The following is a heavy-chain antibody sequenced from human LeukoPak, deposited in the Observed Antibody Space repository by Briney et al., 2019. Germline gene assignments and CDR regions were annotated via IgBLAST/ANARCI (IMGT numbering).Heavy chain of an antibody. V-gene: IGHV4-34*01. CDR1: GGSFSGYY. D-gene: IGHD3-22*01. CDR3: ARGRRYYYDSSGYYYDY. Sequence: PSETLPLTCAVYGGSFSGYYWSWIRQPPGKGLEWIGEINHSGSTNYNPSLKSRVTISVDTSKNQFSLKLSSVTAADTAVYYCARGRRYYYDSSGYYYDYWGQGTLVTVSS. J-gene: IGHJ4*02. CDR2: INHSGST.